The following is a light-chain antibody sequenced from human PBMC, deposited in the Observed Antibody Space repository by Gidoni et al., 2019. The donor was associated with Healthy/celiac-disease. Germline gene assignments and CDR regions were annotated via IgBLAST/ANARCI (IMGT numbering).Light chain of an antibody. V-gene: IGKV1-33*01. CDR3: QQYDNLPLT. Sequence: DIQMTQSPSSLSASVGDSVTITCQASQDISNYLNWYQQKPGKAPKLLIYDASNLETGVPSRFSGSGSGTDFTFTISSLQPEDIATYYCQQYDNLPLTFGPGTKVEIK. J-gene: IGKJ3*01. CDR2: DAS. CDR1: QDISNY.